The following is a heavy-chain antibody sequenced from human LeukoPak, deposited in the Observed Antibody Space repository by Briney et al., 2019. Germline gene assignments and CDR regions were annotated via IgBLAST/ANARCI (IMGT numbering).Heavy chain of an antibody. CDR3: ARVGCLYCPLDY. V-gene: IGHV4-39*06. CDR2: VNLQGST. J-gene: IGHJ4*02. Sequence: SETLSLTCTAFGGTISSSSHYWGWIRQPPGEGLEWIGEVNLQGSTNYNPSLMGRVAISVDMSENHIALHLTSVTAAVSVLYYCARVGCLYCPLDYAGGGTLVSVFS. D-gene: IGHD2-21*02. CDR1: GGTISSSSHY.